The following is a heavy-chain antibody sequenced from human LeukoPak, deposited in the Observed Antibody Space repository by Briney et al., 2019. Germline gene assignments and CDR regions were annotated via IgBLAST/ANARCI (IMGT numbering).Heavy chain of an antibody. CDR3: ARDLEYSSSGLAWFDP. CDR1: GGSVSGYY. CDR2: IYNSGHY. J-gene: IGHJ5*02. V-gene: IGHV4-59*02. Sequence: PSETLSLTCTVAGGSVSGYYWSWIRQPPGKGREWIGYIYNSGHYNYNPSLNSRVTISVHPSENHFHVKLTSVAAAHTTCYYCARDLEYSSSGLAWFDPWGHGILVTVS. D-gene: IGHD6-6*01.